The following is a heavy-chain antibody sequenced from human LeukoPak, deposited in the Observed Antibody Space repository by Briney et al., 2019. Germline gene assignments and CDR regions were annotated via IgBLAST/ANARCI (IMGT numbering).Heavy chain of an antibody. V-gene: IGHV4-34*01. Sequence: SETLSLTCGVSSGSLSGYYWRWIPQPPGGGLEWLGEITHSGSPNYNPSLKSRVTISGDTSKKQFSLNLTSVTAADTGVYYCARGVDLWGRGTPVTVSS. CDR2: ITHSGSP. CDR1: SGSLSGYY. CDR3: ARGVDL. J-gene: IGHJ2*01.